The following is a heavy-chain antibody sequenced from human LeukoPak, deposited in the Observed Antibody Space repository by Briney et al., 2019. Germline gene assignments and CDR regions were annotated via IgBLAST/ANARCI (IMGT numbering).Heavy chain of an antibody. Sequence: GGSLRLSWAVSGFTFSSYAMSWVRQAPGKGLEWVSAISGSGGSTYYADSVKGRFTISRDNSKNTLYLQRSGLRAEETAVYYCAKCILTGYYKGYMDVWGKGTTVTISS. CDR2: ISGSGGST. CDR1: GFTFSSYA. CDR3: AKCILTGYYKGYMDV. J-gene: IGHJ6*03. D-gene: IGHD3-9*01. V-gene: IGHV3-23*01.